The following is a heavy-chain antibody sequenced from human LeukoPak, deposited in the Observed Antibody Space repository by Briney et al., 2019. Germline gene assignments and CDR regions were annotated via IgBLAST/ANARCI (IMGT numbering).Heavy chain of an antibody. CDR3: ASSWDILTGYSD. Sequence: GGSLRLSCAASGFTFSSYAMHWVRQAPGKGLEWVAVISYDGSNKYYADSVKGRFTISRDNSKNTLYLQMNSLRAEDTAVYYCASSWDILTGYSDWGQGTLVTVSS. D-gene: IGHD3-9*01. CDR1: GFTFSSYA. CDR2: ISYDGSNK. V-gene: IGHV3-30-3*01. J-gene: IGHJ4*02.